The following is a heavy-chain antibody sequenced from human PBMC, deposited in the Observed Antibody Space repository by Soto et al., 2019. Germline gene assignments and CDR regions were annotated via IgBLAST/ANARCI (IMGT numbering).Heavy chain of an antibody. V-gene: IGHV4-61*01. D-gene: IGHD2-2*01. CDR3: AAVVDPFDI. CDR2: IYYSGST. CDR1: GGSVSSGSYY. Sequence: QVQLQESGPGLVKPSETLSLTCTVSGGSVSSGSYYWSWIRQPPGKGLEWIGYIYYSGSTNYNPSLKSRVTLSVDTSKKQFSLKLSSVTAADTAVYYCAAVVDPFDIWGQGTMVTVSS. J-gene: IGHJ3*02.